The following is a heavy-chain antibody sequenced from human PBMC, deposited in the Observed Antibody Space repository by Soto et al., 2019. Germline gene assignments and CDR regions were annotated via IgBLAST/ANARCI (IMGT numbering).Heavy chain of an antibody. CDR1: GGTFNNYT. CDR2: IITVVDIA. Sequence: VQLVQSGAEVKKPGSSVKVSCKTSGGTFNNYTINWVRQAPGQGLEWMGRIITVVDIANSVLKFRDRVSISTDKATSSAYMELSSLRSEDTAMYYCASEVTYSAFDYLCDNWGQGTLVTVSS. V-gene: IGHV1-69*02. CDR3: ASEVTYSAFDYLCDN. D-gene: IGHD2-21*02. J-gene: IGHJ4*02.